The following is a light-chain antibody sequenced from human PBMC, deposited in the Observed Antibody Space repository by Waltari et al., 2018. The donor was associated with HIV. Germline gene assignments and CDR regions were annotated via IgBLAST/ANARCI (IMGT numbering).Light chain of an antibody. CDR3: AAWDDSLGGHVI. J-gene: IGLJ2*01. V-gene: IGLV1-47*01. CDR1: SSNIDTNF. CDR2: KND. Sequence: SVLTQPPSASGTPGQRVTISCSRSSSNIDTNFVYWSQQLPGMAPKFLSQKNDQRPAGVPDRFSGSKSGTSASLAISGLRSEDDGDYYCAAWDDSLGGHVIFGGGTKLTVL.